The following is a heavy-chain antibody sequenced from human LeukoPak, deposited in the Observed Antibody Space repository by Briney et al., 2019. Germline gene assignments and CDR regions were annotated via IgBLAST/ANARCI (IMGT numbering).Heavy chain of an antibody. D-gene: IGHD6-13*01. CDR3: ARMIATTGTKWFDP. CDR1: GFTFSSYE. CDR2: ISRSGSSM. V-gene: IGHV3-48*03. J-gene: IGHJ5*02. Sequence: PGGSLRLSCAASGFTFSSYEMNWVRQAPGKGLEWVSYISRSGSSMYYADSVKGRFTISRDNAKKSLYLQMNSLRAEDTAVYYCARMIATTGTKWFDPWGQGTLVTVSS.